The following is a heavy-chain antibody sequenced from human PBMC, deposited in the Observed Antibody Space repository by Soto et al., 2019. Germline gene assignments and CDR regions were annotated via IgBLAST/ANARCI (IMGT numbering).Heavy chain of an antibody. D-gene: IGHD1-26*01. V-gene: IGHV1-69*04. CDR2: IFPLLAMV. CDR3: AKEAGAGFKS. CDR1: GGDRTNSG. J-gene: IGHJ4*02. Sequence: QVHLVQSGAEMKKPGSSVKVSCKVSGGDRTNSGISWVRQAPGQGLEWMGGIFPLLAMVDYSQKFQGRVTITADESTNTAYMDLGSLKSDDTAVYYCAKEAGAGFKSWGQGTLVIVSS.